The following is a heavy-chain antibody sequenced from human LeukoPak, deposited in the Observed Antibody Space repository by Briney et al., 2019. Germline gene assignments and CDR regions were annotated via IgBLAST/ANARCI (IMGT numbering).Heavy chain of an antibody. J-gene: IGHJ5*02. V-gene: IGHV3-23*01. CDR2: ISGSGGST. D-gene: IGHD3-3*01. CDR1: EFTFNSYA. Sequence: PGGSLRLSCAASEFTFNSYAMSWVRQAPGKGLEWVSAISGSGGSTYYADSVRGRFTISRDNSKNTLYLQMNSLRVEDTAVYYCAKDPYYDFWSGYPNWFDPWGQGTLVTVSS. CDR3: AKDPYYDFWSGYPNWFDP.